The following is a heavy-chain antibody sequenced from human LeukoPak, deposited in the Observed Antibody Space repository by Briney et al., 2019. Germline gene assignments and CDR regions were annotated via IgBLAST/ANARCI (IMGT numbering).Heavy chain of an antibody. Sequence: SENLSLTCAVYGGSSNGYYWSWIRQPPGKGLEWIGYIYYSGSTYYNPSLKSRVTISVDTSKNQFSLKLSSVTAADTAVYYCARDLVGYCSGGSCYTPHFDYWGQGTLVTVSS. CDR2: IYYSGST. J-gene: IGHJ4*02. V-gene: IGHV4-30-4*08. CDR3: ARDLVGYCSGGSCYTPHFDY. CDR1: GGSSNGYY. D-gene: IGHD2-15*01.